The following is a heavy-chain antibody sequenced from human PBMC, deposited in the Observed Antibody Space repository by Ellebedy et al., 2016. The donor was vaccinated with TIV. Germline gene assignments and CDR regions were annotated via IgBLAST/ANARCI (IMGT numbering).Heavy chain of an antibody. CDR1: GGTFSSDV. D-gene: IGHD2-2*01. CDR3: ATSAAEQYFQH. Sequence: AASVQVSCKASGGTFSSDVTICVRHAPGQGLVWMGGIILMFGTPNYAQRLQGRVTITADKSTSTAYMELSSLRSDDTAVYYCATSAAEQYFQHWGQGTLVTVSS. J-gene: IGHJ1*01. V-gene: IGHV1-69*06. CDR2: IILMFGTP.